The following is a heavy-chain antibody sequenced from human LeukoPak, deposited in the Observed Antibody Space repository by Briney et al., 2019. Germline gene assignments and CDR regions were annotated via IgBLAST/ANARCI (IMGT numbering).Heavy chain of an antibody. V-gene: IGHV3-33*01. CDR1: GFTFGGYG. CDR3: TRYNNDHFDY. CDR2: IEYDGSRA. J-gene: IGHJ4*02. Sequence: PGGSLRLSCAGSGFTFGGYGMHWFRQTPGKGGEWVAFIEYDGSRAFYADSVKGRFTISRDNSKNTMSVQMDDLRAEDTAVYYCTRYNNDHFDYWGQGTLVTVSS. D-gene: IGHD1-14*01.